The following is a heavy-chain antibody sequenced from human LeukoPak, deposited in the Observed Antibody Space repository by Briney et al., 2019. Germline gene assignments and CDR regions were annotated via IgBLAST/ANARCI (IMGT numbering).Heavy chain of an antibody. V-gene: IGHV1-46*01. CDR1: GYTFTSYY. CDR3: ARGRGPRAAGNIWDDY. CDR2: INPSGGST. Sequence: ASVKVSCKASGYTFTSYYMHWVRQAPGQGLEWMGIINPSGGSTSYAQKFQGRVTMTRDTSTSTVYMELSSLRSEDTAVYYCARGRGPRAAGNIWDDYWGQGTLVTASS. D-gene: IGHD6-13*01. J-gene: IGHJ4*02.